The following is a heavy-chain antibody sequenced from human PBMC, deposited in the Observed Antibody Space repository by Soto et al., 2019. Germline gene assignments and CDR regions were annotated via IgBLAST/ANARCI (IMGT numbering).Heavy chain of an antibody. J-gene: IGHJ4*02. D-gene: IGHD2-21*02. CDR2: LYYSGTT. Sequence: SEPLSLTRTVSGGSISNSRYYGGWIRQPPGKGLEWIGSLYYSGTTYYDPSLKSRVTISGDASKNQFSLKLTSVTAADTAVYYCARGAYCSRDCYSHYFDSWGQGILVTVSS. CDR1: GGSISNSRYY. CDR3: ARGAYCSRDCYSHYFDS. V-gene: IGHV4-39*01.